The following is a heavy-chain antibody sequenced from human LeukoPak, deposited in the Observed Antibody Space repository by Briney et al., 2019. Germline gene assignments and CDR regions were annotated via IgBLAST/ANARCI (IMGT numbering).Heavy chain of an antibody. Sequence: SETLSLTCGVSGGSITSTNWWSWVRQPPGQGLGWIGEISLTGRTNYNPSLIGRVIMSLDESRNQLSLTLTSVTAADTAMYYCTRESGPYCPFGYWGQGTLVVVPS. CDR3: TRESGPYCPFGY. CDR1: GGSITSTNW. V-gene: IGHV4-4*02. CDR2: ISLTGRT. D-gene: IGHD1-26*01. J-gene: IGHJ4*02.